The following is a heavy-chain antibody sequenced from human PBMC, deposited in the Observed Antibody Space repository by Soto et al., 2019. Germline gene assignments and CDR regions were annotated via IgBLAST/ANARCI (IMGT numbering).Heavy chain of an antibody. D-gene: IGHD3-22*01. J-gene: IGHJ5*02. CDR3: ARDRGPSSGYYPYWFDP. CDR2: IIPIFGTA. V-gene: IGHV1-69*13. CDR1: GGTFSSYA. Sequence: GASVKLSCKASGGTFSSYAISWVRQATGQGLEWMGGIIPIFGTANYAQKFQGRVTITADESTSTAYMELSSLRSEDTAVYYCARDRGPSSGYYPYWFDPWGQGTLVTVSS.